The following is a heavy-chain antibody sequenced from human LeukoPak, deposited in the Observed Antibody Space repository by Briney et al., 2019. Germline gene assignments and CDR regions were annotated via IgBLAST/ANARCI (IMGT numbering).Heavy chain of an antibody. CDR3: ARVGDISPNYYYGMDV. CDR1: GYSFTSYW. J-gene: IGHJ6*02. CDR2: IYPGDSDT. V-gene: IGHV5-51*01. D-gene: IGHD3-22*01. Sequence: GESLKISCKGPGYSFTSYWIGWVRQMPGKGLEWMGIIYPGDSDTRYSPSFQGQVTISADKSISTAYLQWSSLKASDTAMYYCARVGDISPNYYYGMDVWGQGTTVTVSS.